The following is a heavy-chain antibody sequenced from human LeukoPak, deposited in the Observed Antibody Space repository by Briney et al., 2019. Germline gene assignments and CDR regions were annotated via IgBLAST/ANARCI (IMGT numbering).Heavy chain of an antibody. Sequence: SETLSLTCAVYGGSFSGYYWSWIRQPPGKGLEWIGEINHSGSTNYNPSLKSRVTISVDTSKNQCSLKLSSVTAADTAVYYCARGGQRKSKYYYGSGRTNYYYYGMDVWGQGTTVTVSS. D-gene: IGHD3-10*01. CDR1: GGSFSGYY. CDR3: ARGGQRKSKYYYGSGRTNYYYYGMDV. CDR2: INHSGST. V-gene: IGHV4-34*01. J-gene: IGHJ6*02.